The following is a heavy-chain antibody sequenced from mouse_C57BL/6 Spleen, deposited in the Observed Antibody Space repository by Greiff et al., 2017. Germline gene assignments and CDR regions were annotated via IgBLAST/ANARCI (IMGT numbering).Heavy chain of an antibody. CDR1: GYTFTSYW. V-gene: IGHV1-64*01. CDR2: IHPNSGST. Sequence: QVQLQQPGAELVKPGASVKLSCKASGYTFTSYWMHWVKQRPGQGLEWIGMIHPNSGSTNYTEKFKSKATLTVDKSSSTAYMQLSSLTSEDSAVYYCANLYCGSSPGWFAYWGQGTLVTVSA. J-gene: IGHJ3*01. CDR3: ANLYCGSSPGWFAY. D-gene: IGHD1-1*01.